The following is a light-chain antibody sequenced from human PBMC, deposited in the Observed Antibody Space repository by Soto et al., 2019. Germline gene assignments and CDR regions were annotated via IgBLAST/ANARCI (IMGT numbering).Light chain of an antibody. J-gene: IGKJ2*01. CDR3: RQYTNWPQN. CDR1: QTVSTN. CDR2: GAS. V-gene: IGKV3-15*01. Sequence: EIVMTQSQVTLSASPGERATLSRRASQTVSTNLAWYQQRPGQAPRLLIYGASTRVTGIPPRFSGSGSGTDFTLTISSLQSEDFAVYFCRQYTNWPQNFGQGTKVDIK.